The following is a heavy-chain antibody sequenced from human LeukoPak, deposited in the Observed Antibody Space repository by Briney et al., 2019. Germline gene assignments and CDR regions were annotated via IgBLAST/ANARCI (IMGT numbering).Heavy chain of an antibody. Sequence: ASVKVSCKASGYTFTSYAMHWVRQAPGQRLEWMGWINAGNGNTKYSQKFQGRVTITRDTSASTAYMELSSLRPEDTAVYYCAASITIFGVVYYYGMDVWGQGTTVTVSS. CDR2: INAGNGNT. J-gene: IGHJ6*02. V-gene: IGHV1-3*01. CDR1: GYTFTSYA. CDR3: AASITIFGVVYYYGMDV. D-gene: IGHD3-3*01.